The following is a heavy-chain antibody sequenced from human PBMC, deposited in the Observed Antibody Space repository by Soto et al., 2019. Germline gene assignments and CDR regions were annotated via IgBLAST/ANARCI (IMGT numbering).Heavy chain of an antibody. CDR2: IPSDGSAQ. V-gene: IGHV3-30-3*01. D-gene: IGHD1-1*01. CDR1: GFTFRDYA. J-gene: IGHJ4*02. Sequence: QVQLVESGGGVVQPGRSLRLSCEASGFTFRDYAMHWVRQAPGKGLEWVAAIPSDGSAQHYADSVKGRFSISRDNSKKTLSLQMNSLRPEDAALYYCARAVAAQVRSAWTWLDYWGQGTLVTVSS. CDR3: ARAVAAQVRSAWTWLDY.